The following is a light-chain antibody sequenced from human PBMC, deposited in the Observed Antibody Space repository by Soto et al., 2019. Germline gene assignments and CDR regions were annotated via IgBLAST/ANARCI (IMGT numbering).Light chain of an antibody. CDR2: AAS. CDR1: QSISSY. CDR3: QQSYSTPRT. V-gene: IGKV1-39*01. Sequence: DIQMTQSPSSLSASVGDRVTITCRASQSISSYLNWYQQKPGKAPNLLIYAASSLQSGVPSRFSGSGSGTDFALTISSLQPDDFATYYCQQSYSTPRTFGQGTKVDI. J-gene: IGKJ1*01.